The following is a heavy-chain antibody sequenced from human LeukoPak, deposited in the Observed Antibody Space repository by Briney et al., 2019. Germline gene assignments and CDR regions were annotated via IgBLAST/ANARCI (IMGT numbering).Heavy chain of an antibody. CDR2: ITNSGSSI. D-gene: IGHD2-21*01. CDR3: AGRTFGGESPAFDY. Sequence: GGSLRLSCAAPGLTFRDFYMSWIRQAPGRGLESISYITNSGSSIYYAASVKGRFTISRDNAKNSLYLQMSSLRAEDTAIYYCAGRTFGGESPAFDYWGQGTLVTVS. J-gene: IGHJ4*02. CDR1: GLTFRDFY. V-gene: IGHV3-11*01.